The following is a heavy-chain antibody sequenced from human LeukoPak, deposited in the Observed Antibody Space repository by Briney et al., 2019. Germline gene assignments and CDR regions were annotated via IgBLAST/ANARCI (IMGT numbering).Heavy chain of an antibody. D-gene: IGHD3-3*01. CDR2: INAGNGNT. CDR1: GYTFTSYA. CDR3: ARVPTIFGVVTPNWFDP. V-gene: IGHV1-3*01. J-gene: IGHJ5*02. Sequence: ASVKVSCKASGYTFTSYAMHWVRQAPGQRLEWMGWINAGNGNTKYSQKFQGRVTITRDTSASTAYMELSSLRSEDTAVYYCARVPTIFGVVTPNWFDPWGQGTLVTVTS.